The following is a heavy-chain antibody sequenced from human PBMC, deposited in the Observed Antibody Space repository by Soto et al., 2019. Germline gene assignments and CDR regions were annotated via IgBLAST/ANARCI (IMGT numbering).Heavy chain of an antibody. CDR3: ASVGVPISYYYYYMDV. CDR1: GGSFSGYY. Sequence: SETLSLTCAVYGGSFSGYYWSWIRQPPGKGLEWIGEINHSGSTNYNPSLKSRVTISVDTSKNQFSLKLSSVTAADTAVYYCASVGVPISYYYYYMDVWGKGTTVTVSS. J-gene: IGHJ6*03. D-gene: IGHD1-26*01. CDR2: INHSGST. V-gene: IGHV4-34*01.